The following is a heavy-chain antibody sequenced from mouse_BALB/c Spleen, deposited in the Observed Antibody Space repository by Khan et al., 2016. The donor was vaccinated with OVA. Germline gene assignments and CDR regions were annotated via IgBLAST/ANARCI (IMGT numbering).Heavy chain of an antibody. J-gene: IGHJ1*01. V-gene: IGHV3-2*02. D-gene: IGHD2-1*01. Sequence: EVQLQESGPGLVKLSQSLSLTCTVTGYSITSDYAWNWIRQFPGNKLEWMGYISYSGSTSYNPSLKSRISITRDTSKNQFFLQLNSVTSEDTATXYCARRAYYGNWYFDVWGAGTTVTVSS. CDR2: ISYSGST. CDR1: GYSITSDYA. CDR3: ARRAYYGNWYFDV.